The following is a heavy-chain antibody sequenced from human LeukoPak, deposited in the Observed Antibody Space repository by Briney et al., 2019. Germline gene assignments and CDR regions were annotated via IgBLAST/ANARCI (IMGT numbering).Heavy chain of an antibody. CDR1: GFTFSSYV. CDR2: VSGSGGSA. J-gene: IGHJ4*02. V-gene: IGHV3-23*01. D-gene: IGHD3-10*01. Sequence: GGSLRLSCAASGFTFSSYVMGWVRQAPGQGMGWVSGVSGSGGSAYYADSVKGRFTISRDNSKNTLYLQMNTLRVEDTAVYYCAKGGMVRGEYDYWGRGTLVTVSS. CDR3: AKGGMVRGEYDY.